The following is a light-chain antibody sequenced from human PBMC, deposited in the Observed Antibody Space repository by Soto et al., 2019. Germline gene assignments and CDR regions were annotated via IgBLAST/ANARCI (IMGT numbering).Light chain of an antibody. CDR1: SSDIGSYNY. CDR3: SSCAGRPWV. CDR2: EVT. Sequence: QSVLTQPPSASGSPGQSVTISCTGTSSDIGSYNYVSWYQQHPGKAPKLIIYEVTKRPSGVPDRFSASKSGNTASLTVSGLQAEDEADYYCSSCAGRPWVFGGGTKVTVL. J-gene: IGLJ3*02. V-gene: IGLV2-8*01.